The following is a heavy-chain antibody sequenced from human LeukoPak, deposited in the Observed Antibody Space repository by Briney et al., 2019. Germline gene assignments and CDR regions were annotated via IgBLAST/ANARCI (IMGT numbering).Heavy chain of an antibody. Sequence: GASVKVSCKASGGTFSSYAISWVRQAPGQGLEWMGRIIPIFGTANYAQKFQGRVTITTDESTSTAYMELSSLRSEDTAVYYCAGYCSGGSCYDLYFDYWGQGTLVTVSS. CDR2: IIPIFGTA. D-gene: IGHD2-15*01. V-gene: IGHV1-69*05. CDR3: AGYCSGGSCYDLYFDY. CDR1: GGTFSSYA. J-gene: IGHJ4*02.